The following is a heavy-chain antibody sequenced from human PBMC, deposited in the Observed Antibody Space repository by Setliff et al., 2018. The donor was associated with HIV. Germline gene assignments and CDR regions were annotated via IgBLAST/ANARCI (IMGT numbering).Heavy chain of an antibody. CDR2: INPHSGDT. J-gene: IGHJ6*02. CDR1: GYTFTGYY. CDR3: ARAPTLFGVEYYYYFGTDV. D-gene: IGHD3-3*01. V-gene: IGHV1-2*02. Sequence: ASVKVSCKASGYTFTGYYMHWVRQAPGQGLEWMGWINPHSGDTNYAQKFQDRVTMTRDTSVNIAYMQLSRLRSDDTAVYYCARAPTLFGVEYYYYFGTDVWGQGTTVTVS.